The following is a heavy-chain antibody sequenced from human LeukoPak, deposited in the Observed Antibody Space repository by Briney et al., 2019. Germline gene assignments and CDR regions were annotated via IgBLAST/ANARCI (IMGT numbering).Heavy chain of an antibody. CDR1: GFTVSSNY. CDR3: VRGDYGDYTLFDY. Sequence: GGSLRLSCAASGFTVSSNYMSWVRQAPGKGLEWVSVIYSGGSTYYADSVKGRFTISRDNSKNTLYLQMNSLRAEETAVYYCVRGDYGDYTLFDYWGQGTLVTVSS. D-gene: IGHD4-17*01. CDR2: IYSGGST. V-gene: IGHV3-53*01. J-gene: IGHJ4*02.